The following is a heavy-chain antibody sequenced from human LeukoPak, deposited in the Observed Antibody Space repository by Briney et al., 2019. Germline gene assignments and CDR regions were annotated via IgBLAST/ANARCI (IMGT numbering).Heavy chain of an antibody. V-gene: IGHV3-66*02. CDR3: VVSSSSTSCYSGDAFDI. CDR2: ICSGGST. J-gene: IGHJ3*02. CDR1: GFTVGSNY. D-gene: IGHD2-2*02. Sequence: GGSLRLSXAASGFTVGSNYMSWVRQTPGKGLEWLSVICSGGSTYYADSVKGRFTISRDNSKNTLYLQMNSLRAEDTAVYYCVVSSSSTSCYSGDAFDIWGQGTMVTVSS.